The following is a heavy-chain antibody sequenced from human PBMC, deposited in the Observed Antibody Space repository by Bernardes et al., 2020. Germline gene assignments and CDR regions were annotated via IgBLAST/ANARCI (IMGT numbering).Heavy chain of an antibody. V-gene: IGHV1-8*01. D-gene: IGHD3-9*01. CDR2: MNPNSGNT. CDR3: ARGDGILTGYYYYYYGMDV. J-gene: IGHJ6*04. CDR1: GYTFTSYD. Sequence: ASVKVSCKASGYTFTSYDINWVRQATGQGLEWMGWMNPNSGNTGYAQKFQGRVTMTRNTSISTAYMELSSLRSEDTAVYYCARGDGILTGYYYYYYGMDVWGKGTTVTVSS.